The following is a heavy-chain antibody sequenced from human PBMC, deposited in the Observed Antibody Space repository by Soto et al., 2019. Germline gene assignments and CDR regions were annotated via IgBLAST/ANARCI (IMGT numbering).Heavy chain of an antibody. J-gene: IGHJ5*02. CDR3: ARVPGP. V-gene: IGHV4-30-2*01. Sequence: PSQTLPLTCAVFCGSISNRGYSWSWIRQPPGKGLEWIGYIYHSGSTYYNPSLKSRVTISVDRSKNQFSLKLSSVTAADTAVYYCARVPGPWGQGTLVTVSS. CDR2: IYHSGST. CDR1: CGSISNRGYS.